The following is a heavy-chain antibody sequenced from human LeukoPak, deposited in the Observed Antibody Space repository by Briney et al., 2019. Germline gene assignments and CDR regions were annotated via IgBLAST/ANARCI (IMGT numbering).Heavy chain of an antibody. CDR1: GGSISSGGYS. V-gene: IGHV4-30-2*01. Sequence: SETLSLTCAVSGGSISSGGYSWSWIRQPPGKGLEWIGEINHSGSTNYNPSLKSRVTISVDTSKNQFSLKLSSVTAADTAVYYCARARGWSSPFDYWGQGTLVTVSS. D-gene: IGHD6-19*01. CDR2: INHSGST. CDR3: ARARGWSSPFDY. J-gene: IGHJ4*02.